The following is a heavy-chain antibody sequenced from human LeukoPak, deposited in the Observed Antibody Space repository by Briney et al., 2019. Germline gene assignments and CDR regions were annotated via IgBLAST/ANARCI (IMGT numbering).Heavy chain of an antibody. CDR3: ARQDTAMVKGWFDP. J-gene: IGHJ5*02. D-gene: IGHD5-18*01. V-gene: IGHV4-38-2*01. CDR2: INHIGNT. Sequence: GIINHIGNTYCNPSLKSRVAISIDTSKNDFSLKVTSVTAADTAVYFCARQDTAMVKGWFDPWGQGTLVTVSS.